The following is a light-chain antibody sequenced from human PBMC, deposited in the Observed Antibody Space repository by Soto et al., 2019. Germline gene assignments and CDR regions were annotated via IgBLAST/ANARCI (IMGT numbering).Light chain of an antibody. CDR3: GAYAGHKVPVV. Sequence: QSALTQPASVSGSPGQSITISCTGTSSDIGSYDLVSWYQQHPGKAPKLMTYEVTKRPSGVSNRFSGSKSGNTASLTISVLQSEEEGDNYCGAYAGHKVPVVFGGGTKVTVL. CDR2: EVT. J-gene: IGLJ2*01. V-gene: IGLV2-23*02. CDR1: SSDIGSYDL.